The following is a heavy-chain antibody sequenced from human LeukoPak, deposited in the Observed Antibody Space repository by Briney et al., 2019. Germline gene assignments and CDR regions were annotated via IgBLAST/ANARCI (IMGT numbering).Heavy chain of an antibody. J-gene: IGHJ4*02. CDR1: GGTFSSYA. D-gene: IGHD2-21*02. CDR2: IIPIFGTA. Sequence: SVKVSCKASGGTFSSYAISWVRQAPGQGLEWMGGIIPIFGTANYAQKFQGRVTITADESTSTAYMGLSSLRSEDTAVYYCARDPYCGGDCYPLTGYWGQGTLVTVSS. V-gene: IGHV1-69*13. CDR3: ARDPYCGGDCYPLTGY.